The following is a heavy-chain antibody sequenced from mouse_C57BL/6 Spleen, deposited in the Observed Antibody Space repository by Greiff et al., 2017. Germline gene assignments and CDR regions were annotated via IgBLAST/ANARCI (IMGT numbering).Heavy chain of an antibody. CDR3: ASPTGYGSLYYFDY. V-gene: IGHV1-78*01. D-gene: IGHD1-1*01. CDR1: GYTFPDHT. CDR2: IYPRDGST. Sequence: QVQLQQSDAELVKPGASVKISCKVSGYTFPDHTIHWMQQRPEQGLEWIGYIYPRDGSTKYNEKFKGKATLTADKSSSTAYMQLNSLTSEDSAVYFCASPTGYGSLYYFDYWGQGTTLTVSS. J-gene: IGHJ2*01.